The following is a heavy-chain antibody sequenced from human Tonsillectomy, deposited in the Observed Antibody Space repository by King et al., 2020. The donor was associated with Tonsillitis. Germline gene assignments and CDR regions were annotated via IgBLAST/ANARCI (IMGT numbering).Heavy chain of an antibody. CDR1: GFTFSRHA. CDR3: ARDQWELPSVPDY. CDR2: TLYDGSDE. J-gene: IGHJ4*02. Sequence: VQLVESGGGVVQPGRSLRVSCAASGFTFSRHAMHWVRQAPGKGLEWVAVTLYDGSDEYYADSVKGRLTISRANSKNTLYLQMNSLRTEDTAVYFGARDQWELPSVPDYWGQGTLVTVS. D-gene: IGHD1-26*01. V-gene: IGHV3-30-3*01.